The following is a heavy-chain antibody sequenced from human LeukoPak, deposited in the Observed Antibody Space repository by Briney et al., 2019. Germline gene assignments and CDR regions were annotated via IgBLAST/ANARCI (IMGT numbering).Heavy chain of an antibody. Sequence: PGGSLRLSCAASGFTFDDYAMHWVRQAPGKGLEWVSLISWDGGSTYYADSVKGRFTISRDNSKNTLYLQMNSLRAEDTAVYYCAKVPGTAMVTGAFDIWGQGTMVTVSS. CDR1: GFTFDDYA. J-gene: IGHJ3*02. D-gene: IGHD5-18*01. V-gene: IGHV3-43D*03. CDR2: ISWDGGST. CDR3: AKVPGTAMVTGAFDI.